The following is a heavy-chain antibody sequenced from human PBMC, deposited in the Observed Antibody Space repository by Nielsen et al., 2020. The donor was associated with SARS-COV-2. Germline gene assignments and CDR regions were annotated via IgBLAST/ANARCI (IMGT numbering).Heavy chain of an antibody. CDR2: IWYDGSNK. CDR3: ARGQSSGYDHYYYYYGMDV. Sequence: GESLKISCAASGFTFSSYGMHWVRQAPGKGLEWVAVIWYDGSNKYYADSVKGRFTISRDNSKNTLYLQMNSLRAEDTAVYYCARGQSSGYDHYYYYYGMDVWGQGTTVTVSS. CDR1: GFTFSSYG. J-gene: IGHJ6*02. V-gene: IGHV3-33*01. D-gene: IGHD5-12*01.